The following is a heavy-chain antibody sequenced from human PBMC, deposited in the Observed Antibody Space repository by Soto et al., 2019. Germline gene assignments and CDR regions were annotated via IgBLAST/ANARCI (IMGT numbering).Heavy chain of an antibody. D-gene: IGHD4-17*01. Sequence: APVKVSCKASGYTFTSYGISWVRQAPGQGLEWMGWISAYNGNTNYAQKLQGRVTMTTDTSTSTAYMELRSLRSDDTAGYYGARDIFLYGGGGYGDSGGAFDIWGRGSMVTVSS. V-gene: IGHV1-18*01. CDR3: ARDIFLYGGGGYGDSGGAFDI. CDR1: GYTFTSYG. CDR2: ISAYNGNT. J-gene: IGHJ3*02.